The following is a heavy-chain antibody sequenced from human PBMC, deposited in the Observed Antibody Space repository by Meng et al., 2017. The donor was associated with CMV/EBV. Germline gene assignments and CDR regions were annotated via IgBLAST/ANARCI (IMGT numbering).Heavy chain of an antibody. CDR1: GYTFTSYG. CDR2: ISAYNGNT. D-gene: IGHD3-3*01. Sequence: SGYTFTSYGISWVRQAPGQGLEWMGWISAYNGNTNYAQKLQGRVTMTTDTSTSTAYMELRSLRSDDTAVYYCARADDFWSGYPGFDYWGQGTLVPSPQ. J-gene: IGHJ4*02. CDR3: ARADDFWSGYPGFDY. V-gene: IGHV1-18*01.